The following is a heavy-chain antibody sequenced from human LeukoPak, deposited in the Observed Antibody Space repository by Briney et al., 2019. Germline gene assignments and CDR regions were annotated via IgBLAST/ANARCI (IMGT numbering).Heavy chain of an antibody. J-gene: IGHJ4*02. CDR1: GFTFDVYG. V-gene: IGHV3-20*04. D-gene: IGHD6-19*01. CDR2: INWNGGST. Sequence: PGRSQRLSCAASGFTFDVYGMSWVRQAPGKGLECVSGINWNGGSTGYADSVKGRFTISRDNSKSTLYLQMGSLRAEDMAVYYCARAQAGSSGWYQKSPFDYWGQGTLVTVSS. CDR3: ARAQAGSSGWYQKSPFDY.